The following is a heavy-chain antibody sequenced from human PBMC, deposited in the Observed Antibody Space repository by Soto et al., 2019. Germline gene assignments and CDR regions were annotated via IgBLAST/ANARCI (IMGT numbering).Heavy chain of an antibody. CDR1: GGSISSGDYY. V-gene: IGHV4-30-4*01. CDR3: ATSPRYYYYYYMDV. Sequence: SETLCLTCTVSGGSISSGDYYWSWLRQPPGKGLEWIGYIYYSGSTYYNPSLKSRVTISVDTSKNQFSLKLSSVTAADTAVYYCATSPRYYYYYYMDVWGKGTTVTVSS. J-gene: IGHJ6*03. CDR2: IYYSGST.